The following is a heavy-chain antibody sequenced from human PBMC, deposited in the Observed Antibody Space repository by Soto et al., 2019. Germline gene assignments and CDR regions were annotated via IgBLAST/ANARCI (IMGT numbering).Heavy chain of an antibody. D-gene: IGHD2-21*02. J-gene: IGHJ6*02. CDR2: ISYDGSNK. V-gene: IGHV3-30-3*01. CDR3: ARDRVVVVTAIPSGYYSYYGMDV. Sequence: QVQLVESGGGVVQPGRSLRLSCAASGFTFSSYAMHWVRQAPGKGLEWVAVISYDGSNKYYADSVKGRFTISRDNSKNTLYLQMNSLRAEDTAVYYCARDRVVVVTAIPSGYYSYYGMDVWGQGTTVTVSS. CDR1: GFTFSSYA.